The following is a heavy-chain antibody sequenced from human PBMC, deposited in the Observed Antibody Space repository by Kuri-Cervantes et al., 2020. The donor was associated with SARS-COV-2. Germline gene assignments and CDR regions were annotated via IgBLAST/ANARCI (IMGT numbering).Heavy chain of an antibody. CDR3: ATARFQWELLPLSS. V-gene: IGHV1-24*01. CDR2: FDPEDGET. CDR1: GYTPTELP. D-gene: IGHD1-26*01. J-gene: IGHJ5*02. Sequence: ASVKVSCKVSGYTPTELPMHWVRQAPGKGLEWMGGFDPEDGETIYAQKFQGRVTMTEDTSTDTAYMELSSLRSEDTAVYYCATARFQWELLPLSSWGQGTLVTVSS.